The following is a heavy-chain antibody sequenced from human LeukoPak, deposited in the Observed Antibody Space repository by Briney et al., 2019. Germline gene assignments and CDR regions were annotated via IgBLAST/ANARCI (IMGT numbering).Heavy chain of an antibody. V-gene: IGHV3-23*01. CDR2: ISGSGGST. CDR1: GFTFSSYA. J-gene: IGHJ3*02. Sequence: GGSLRLSCAASGFTFSSYAMSWVRQAPGKGLEWVSAISGSGGSTYYADSVKGRLTISRDNSKNTLYLQMNSLRAEDTAVYYCAKDMGRITITVPKDAFDIWGQGTMVTVSS. D-gene: IGHD1-20*01. CDR3: AKDMGRITITVPKDAFDI.